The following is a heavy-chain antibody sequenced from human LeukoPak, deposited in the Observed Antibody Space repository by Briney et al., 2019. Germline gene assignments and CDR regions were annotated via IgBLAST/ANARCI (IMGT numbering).Heavy chain of an antibody. J-gene: IGHJ6*02. CDR2: ISGSGGST. D-gene: IGHD3-10*01. CDR3: ARPYYYGSGSYYTPHVGYYYGMDV. V-gene: IGHV3-23*01. CDR1: GFTFSSYA. Sequence: GGSLRLSCAASGFTFSSYAMSWVRQAPGKGLEWVSAISGSGGSTYYADSVKGRFTISRDNSKNTLYLQMNSLRAEDTAVYYCARPYYYGSGSYYTPHVGYYYGMDVWGQGTTVTVSS.